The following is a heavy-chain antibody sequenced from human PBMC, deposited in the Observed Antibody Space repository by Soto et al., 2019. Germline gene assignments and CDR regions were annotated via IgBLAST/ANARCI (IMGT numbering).Heavy chain of an antibody. Sequence: GGSLRLSCAASGFTFSSYAMHWVRQAPGKGLEWVAVISYDGSNKYYADSVKGRFTISRDNSKNTLYLQMNSLRAEDTAVYYCARVRWDQLTQSRIVVVPAAKSYYFDYWGQGTLVTVSS. V-gene: IGHV3-30-3*01. CDR2: ISYDGSNK. CDR1: GFTFSSYA. D-gene: IGHD2-2*01. CDR3: ARVRWDQLTQSRIVVVPAAKSYYFDY. J-gene: IGHJ4*02.